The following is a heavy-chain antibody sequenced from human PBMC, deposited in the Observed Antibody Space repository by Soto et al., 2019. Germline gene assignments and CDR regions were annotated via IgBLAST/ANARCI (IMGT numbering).Heavy chain of an antibody. CDR3: ARGIYCSGGSCYSNFDY. V-gene: IGHV4-34*01. J-gene: IGHJ4*02. Sequence: PSETLSLTCAVYGGSFSGYYWSWIRQPPGKGLEWNGEINHSGSTNYNPSLKSRVTISVDTSKNQFSLKLSSVTAADTAVYYCARGIYCSGGSCYSNFDYWGQGTLVTVSS. D-gene: IGHD2-15*01. CDR1: GGSFSGYY. CDR2: INHSGST.